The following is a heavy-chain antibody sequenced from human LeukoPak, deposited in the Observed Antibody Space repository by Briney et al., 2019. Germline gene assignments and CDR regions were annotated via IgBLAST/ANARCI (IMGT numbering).Heavy chain of an antibody. V-gene: IGHV4-30-2*01. CDR1: GGSISSGGYS. J-gene: IGHJ4*02. CDR2: IYHSGST. D-gene: IGHD4-17*01. CDR3: ARGAPRLRGFDY. Sequence: PSETLSLTCAVSGGSISSGGYSWSWIRQPPGKGLEWIGYIYHSGSTYYNPSLKSRITISVDRSKNQFSLKLSSVTAADTAVYYCARGAPRLRGFDYWGQGTLVTVSS.